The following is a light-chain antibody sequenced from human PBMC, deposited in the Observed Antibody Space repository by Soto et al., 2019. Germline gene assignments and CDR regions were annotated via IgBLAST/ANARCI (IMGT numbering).Light chain of an antibody. CDR3: QQSYSTLIT. J-gene: IGKJ5*01. CDR2: AAS. V-gene: IGKV1-39*01. CDR1: QSISSY. Sequence: IQMTQSPCSLSASVGDRVTITCRASQSISSYLNWYQQKPGKAPKLLIYAASSLQSGVPSRFSGSGSGTDFTLTISSLQPEDFATYYCQQSYSTLITFGQRTRPEI.